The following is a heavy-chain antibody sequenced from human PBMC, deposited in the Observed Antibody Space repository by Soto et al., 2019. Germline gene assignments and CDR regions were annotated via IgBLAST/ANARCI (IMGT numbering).Heavy chain of an antibody. CDR1: GYTFTSYA. V-gene: IGHV1-3*01. Sequence: ASVKVSCKASGYTFTSYAMHWVRQAPGQRLEWMGWINAGNGNTKYSQKFQGRVTMTRDTSASTAYMELSSLRSEDTAVYYCATDLVVAARPDGDENYYYYGMDVWGQGTTVTVSS. J-gene: IGHJ6*02. CDR3: ATDLVVAARPDGDENYYYYGMDV. CDR2: INAGNGNT. D-gene: IGHD6-6*01.